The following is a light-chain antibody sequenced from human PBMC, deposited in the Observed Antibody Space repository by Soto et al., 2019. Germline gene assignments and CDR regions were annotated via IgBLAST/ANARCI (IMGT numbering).Light chain of an antibody. Sequence: IQMTQSPSTLPASVGDRVTISCRASQTVERWLAWYQQKPGKAPKLLISDVSSLERGVPSRFSGSGSGTEFTLTISGLQPEDSLTYYCQQAKSFPITFGQGTRLEIK. V-gene: IGKV1-5*01. CDR2: DVS. CDR3: QQAKSFPIT. J-gene: IGKJ5*01. CDR1: QTVERW.